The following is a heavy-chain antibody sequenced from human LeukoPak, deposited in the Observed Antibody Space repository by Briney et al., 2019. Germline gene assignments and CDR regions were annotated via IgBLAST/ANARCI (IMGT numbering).Heavy chain of an antibody. J-gene: IGHJ4*02. D-gene: IGHD3-10*01. CDR3: ARDFRWFGTFDY. Sequence: GGSLRLSCAASGFTFSSYSMNWVRQAPGKGLEWVSSISISSSYIYYADSVKGRFTISRDNAKNSLYLQMNSLRAEDTAVYYCARDFRWFGTFDYWGQGTLVTVSS. V-gene: IGHV3-21*01. CDR1: GFTFSSYS. CDR2: ISISSSYI.